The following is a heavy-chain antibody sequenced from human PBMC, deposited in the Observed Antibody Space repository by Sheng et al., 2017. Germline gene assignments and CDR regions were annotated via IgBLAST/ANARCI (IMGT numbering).Heavy chain of an antibody. V-gene: IGHV3-30*18. J-gene: IGHJ6*02. CDR2: ISYDGSNK. CDR3: AKATSGWSPYYYYYGMDV. D-gene: IGHD6-19*01. Sequence: QVQLVESGGGVVQPGRSLRLSCAASGFTFSSYGMHWVRQAPGKGLEWVAVISYDGSNKYYADSVKGRFTISRDNSKNTLYLQMNSLRAEDTAVYYCAKATSGWSPYYYYYGMDVWGQGTTVTVSS. CDR1: GFTFSSYG.